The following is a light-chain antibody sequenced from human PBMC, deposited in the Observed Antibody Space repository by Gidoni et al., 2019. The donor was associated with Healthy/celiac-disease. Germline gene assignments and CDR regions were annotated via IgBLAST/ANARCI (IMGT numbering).Light chain of an antibody. CDR3: QQYNSYPST. CDR2: KAS. J-gene: IGKJ2*02. V-gene: IGKV1-5*03. CDR1: QSISSW. Sequence: DIQMTQSPSTLSASVGDRVTITCRASQSISSWLAWYQQKPGKAPKLLIYKASSLESGVPSRFSGSGSGTEFTLTISSLQPDDFATYYCQQYNSYPSTFXQXTKLEIK.